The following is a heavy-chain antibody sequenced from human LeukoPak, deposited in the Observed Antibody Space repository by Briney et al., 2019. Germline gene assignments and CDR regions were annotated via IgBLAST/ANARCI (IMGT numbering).Heavy chain of an antibody. CDR3: AREGGYSYGLYYFDY. J-gene: IGHJ4*02. D-gene: IGHD5-18*01. V-gene: IGHV4-59*12. CDR1: GGSISSYY. CDR2: IYYSGTT. Sequence: SETLSLTCTVSGGSISSYYWSWIRQPPGKGLEWIGNIYYSGTTNYNPSLKSRVTISVDTSKNQFSLKLSSVTAADTAVYYCAREGGYSYGLYYFDYWGQGTLVTVSS.